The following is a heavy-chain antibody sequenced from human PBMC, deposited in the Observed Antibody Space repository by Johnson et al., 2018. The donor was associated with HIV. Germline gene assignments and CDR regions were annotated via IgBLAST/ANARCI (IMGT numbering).Heavy chain of an antibody. CDR1: GFTFSDYY. CDR3: AKGIAARPPGDAFDI. V-gene: IGHV3-11*01. J-gene: IGHJ3*02. D-gene: IGHD6-6*01. CDR2: ISSSAISF. Sequence: QVQLVESGGGLVKPGGSLRLSCAASGFTFSDYYMGWIRQAPGKGLDWVSSISSSAISFYYADSVTGRFTISRYYAKNSLYLQMNSLRAEDTALYYCAKGIAARPPGDAFDIWGQGTMVTVSS.